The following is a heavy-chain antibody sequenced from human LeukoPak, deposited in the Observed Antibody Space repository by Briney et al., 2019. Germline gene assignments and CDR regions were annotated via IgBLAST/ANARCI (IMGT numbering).Heavy chain of an antibody. Sequence: SETLSLTXTVSGGSINSGDYYWSWIRQPPGKGLEWIGYIYYSGSTYYNPSLKSRVTISVDTSKNQFSLKLSSVTAADTAVYYCARGLPDYYDSSGYDYWGQGTLVTVSS. CDR1: GGSINSGDYY. J-gene: IGHJ4*02. CDR2: IYYSGST. CDR3: ARGLPDYYDSSGYDY. D-gene: IGHD3-22*01. V-gene: IGHV4-30-4*08.